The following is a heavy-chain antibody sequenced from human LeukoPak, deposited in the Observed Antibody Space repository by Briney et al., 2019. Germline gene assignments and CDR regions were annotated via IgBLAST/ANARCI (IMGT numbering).Heavy chain of an antibody. Sequence: GGSLRLSCAASGFTFSSYGMHWVRQAPGKGLEWVAVIWYDGSNKYYADSVKGRFTISRDNSKNTLYLQMNSLRAEDTAVYYCAKDRRSCDYEPEAYFDYWGQGTLVTVSS. CDR3: AKDRRSCDYEPEAYFDY. CDR1: GFTFSSYG. CDR2: IWYDGSNK. V-gene: IGHV3-33*06. D-gene: IGHD2-15*01. J-gene: IGHJ4*02.